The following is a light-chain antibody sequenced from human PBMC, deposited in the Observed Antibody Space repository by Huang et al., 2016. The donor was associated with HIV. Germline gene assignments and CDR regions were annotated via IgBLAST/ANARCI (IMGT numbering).Light chain of an antibody. CDR2: AAA. CDR3: QQYNKWPPEYT. Sequence: VMMSQSPATLAASPGERVTLACGASQSVNTNLAWYQKTPGQPPKLLIYAAATRATGVPARFAGSGSGTEFTLTIDSLQSDDFAVYYCQQYNKWPPEYTFGQGTRLEIK. V-gene: IGKV3-15*01. CDR1: QSVNTN. J-gene: IGKJ2*01.